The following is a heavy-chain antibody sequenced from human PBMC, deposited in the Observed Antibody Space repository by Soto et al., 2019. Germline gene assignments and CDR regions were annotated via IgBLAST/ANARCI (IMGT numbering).Heavy chain of an antibody. D-gene: IGHD6-6*01. V-gene: IGHV3-21*01. CDR1: GFTFSSYS. Sequence: ESGGGLVKPGGSLRLSCAASGFTFSSYSMNWVRQAPGKGLEWVSSISSSSSYIYYADSVKGRFTISRDNAKNSLYLQMNSLRAEDTAVYYCARDHPGSSSTQNDYWGQGTLVTVSS. CDR3: ARDHPGSSSTQNDY. J-gene: IGHJ4*02. CDR2: ISSSSSYI.